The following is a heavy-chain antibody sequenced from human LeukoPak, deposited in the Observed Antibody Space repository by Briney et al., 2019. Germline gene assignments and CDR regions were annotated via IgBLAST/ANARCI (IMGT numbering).Heavy chain of an antibody. CDR2: IDGSGQTT. J-gene: IGHJ4*01. D-gene: IGHD3/OR15-3a*01. CDR1: GLTFSSSA. Sequence: PGGSLRLSCAASGLTFSSSALGWVRQAPGKGLGWVSVIDGSGQTTYYADSVKGRFTISRDSSKNTLYLQLTSLRVEDTAVYCCAKVATWTYFDSWGQGTLVTVSS. CDR3: AKVATWTYFDS. V-gene: IGHV3-23*01.